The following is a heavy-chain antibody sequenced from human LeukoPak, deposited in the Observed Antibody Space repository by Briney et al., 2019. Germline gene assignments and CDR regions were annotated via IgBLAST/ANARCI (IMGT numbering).Heavy chain of an antibody. CDR1: GFTFSSYW. J-gene: IGHJ4*02. V-gene: IGHV3-7*04. CDR3: ARARGYSYNPLFDC. CDR2: IKQDGGEF. D-gene: IGHD5-18*01. Sequence: PRGSLKLSCVASGFTFSSYWMSWVRQAPGKGLEWVANIKQDGGEFYYVDAVKGRFTISRDNAKNSLYLQMNRLRADDTAVYYCARARGYSYNPLFDCWGQGTLVTVSP.